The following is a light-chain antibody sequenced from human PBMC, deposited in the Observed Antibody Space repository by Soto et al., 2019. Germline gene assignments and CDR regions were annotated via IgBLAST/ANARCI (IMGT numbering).Light chain of an antibody. CDR1: HSINTN. V-gene: IGKV3-15*01. CDR3: QHYHHWPPKVP. CDR2: GAS. J-gene: IGKJ3*01. Sequence: DIVMTQSPATLSVSPGERATLSCRASHSINTNLAWYKQKPGQAPRLLIYGASTRATVIPARFSGSGSGTEFTLTISGLQADDCAGYYCQHYHHWPPKVPFGPGTRGDI.